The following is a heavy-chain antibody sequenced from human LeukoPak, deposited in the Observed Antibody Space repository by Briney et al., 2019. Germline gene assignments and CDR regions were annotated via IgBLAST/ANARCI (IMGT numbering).Heavy chain of an antibody. CDR1: GYTFTSYG. Sequence: ASVKVSCKASGYTFTSYGISWVRQAPGQGLEWMGWINAYNGNTNYAQKFQGRVTITADKSTSTAYMELSSLRSEDTAVYYCARDRSDIVVVPAAQGEFDYWGQGTLVTVSS. J-gene: IGHJ4*02. V-gene: IGHV1-18*01. CDR2: INAYNGNT. CDR3: ARDRSDIVVVPAAQGEFDY. D-gene: IGHD2-2*01.